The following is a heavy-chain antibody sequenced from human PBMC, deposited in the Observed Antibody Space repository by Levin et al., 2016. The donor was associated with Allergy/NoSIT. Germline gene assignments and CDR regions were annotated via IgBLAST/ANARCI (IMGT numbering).Heavy chain of an antibody. J-gene: IGHJ6*02. D-gene: IGHD2-15*01. CDR2: IHNSGST. V-gene: IGHV4-38-2*02. Sequence: SETLSLTCTVSGYSITRGYFWAWIRQPPGKGLEWIGYIHNSGSTNYRSSLKSRVTMSVDTSRNQLSLSLSAVTAADTAIYYCARLGYCSGDSCLGMDVWGQGTPVTVSS. CDR1: GYSITRGYF. CDR3: ARLGYCSGDSCLGMDV.